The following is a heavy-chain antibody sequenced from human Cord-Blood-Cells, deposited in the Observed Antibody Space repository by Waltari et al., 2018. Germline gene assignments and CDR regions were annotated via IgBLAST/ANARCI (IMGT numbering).Heavy chain of an antibody. CDR1: GCPVSSYS. J-gene: IGHJ4*02. Sequence: EVQLVESGGGLVQPGGSVSLSCAASGCPVSSYSLNCVRHAPGKGLEWVSYISSSSSTIYYADSVKGRFTISRDNAKNSLYLQMNSLRAEDTAVYYCARDSGNWNYDYWGQGTLVTVSS. D-gene: IGHD1-7*01. CDR2: ISSSSSTI. V-gene: IGHV3-48*01. CDR3: ARDSGNWNYDY.